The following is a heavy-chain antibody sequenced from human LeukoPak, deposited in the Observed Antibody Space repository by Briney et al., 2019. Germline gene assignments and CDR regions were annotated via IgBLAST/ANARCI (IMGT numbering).Heavy chain of an antibody. Sequence: SVKVSCKASGGTFSSYAISWVRQAPGQGLEWMGGIIPIFGTANYAQKFQGRVTITADESTSTAYMELSSLRSEDTAVYYCASSYGDYADFDYWGQGTLVTVSS. D-gene: IGHD4-17*01. J-gene: IGHJ4*02. CDR1: GGTFSSYA. V-gene: IGHV1-69*13. CDR3: ASSYGDYADFDY. CDR2: IIPIFGTA.